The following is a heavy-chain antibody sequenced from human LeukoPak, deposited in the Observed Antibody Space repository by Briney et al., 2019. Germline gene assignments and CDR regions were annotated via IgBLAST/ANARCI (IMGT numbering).Heavy chain of an antibody. CDR2: INGGGGST. D-gene: IGHD4-23*01. CDR1: GFTFSSYA. V-gene: IGHV3-23*01. Sequence: GGSLRLSRVASGFTFSSYAMSWVRQAPGKGLEWVSSINGGGGSTYYADSVKGRFTISRDNSNNTLYLQMNSLRAEDTAVYYCAKLGGNVGFWGQGTLVTVSS. J-gene: IGHJ4*02. CDR3: AKLGGNVGF.